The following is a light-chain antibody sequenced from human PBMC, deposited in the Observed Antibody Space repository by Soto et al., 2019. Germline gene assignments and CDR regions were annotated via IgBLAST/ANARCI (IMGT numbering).Light chain of an antibody. CDR2: AAS. Sequence: DIQMTQSPSSLSASVGDRVTITCRASQSISNYLNWYQQKPGKAPKLLIYAASSLQSGVPSRFSGIGSGTDFTLTISSLQPEDSATYYCQQYYDFRTFGQGTKVEI. CDR1: QSISNY. V-gene: IGKV1-39*01. J-gene: IGKJ1*01. CDR3: QQYYDFRT.